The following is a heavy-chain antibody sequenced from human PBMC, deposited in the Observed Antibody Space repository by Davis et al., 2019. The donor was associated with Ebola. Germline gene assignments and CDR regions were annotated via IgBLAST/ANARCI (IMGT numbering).Heavy chain of an antibody. CDR1: GFTFSSYA. D-gene: IGHD2-15*01. J-gene: IGHJ4*02. Sequence: GESLKISCAASGFTFSSYAMSWVRQAPGKGLAWVSAISGRGGSTYYADSVKGRFTISRDNSNNLLYLQMNGLRAEDTAVYYCAIPDCSGANCYSVYIKNWGQGTLVTVSS. CDR2: ISGRGGST. CDR3: AIPDCSGANCYSVYIKN. V-gene: IGHV3-23*01.